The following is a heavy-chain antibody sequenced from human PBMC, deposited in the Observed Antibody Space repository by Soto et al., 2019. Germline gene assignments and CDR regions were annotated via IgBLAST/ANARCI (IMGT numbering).Heavy chain of an antibody. Sequence: EVQLVESGGGLVQPGGSLRLSCAASGFTFSTNWMNWVRQAPGKGLVWVSRINSDGSSTSYADSVKGRFTISRDNAKNTLYLQMNSLRAEDTAVYFCARVAVDSGPYYFDYWGQGTLVTVSS. V-gene: IGHV3-74*01. CDR1: GFTFSTNW. CDR3: ARVAVDSGPYYFDY. J-gene: IGHJ4*02. CDR2: INSDGSST. D-gene: IGHD5-12*01.